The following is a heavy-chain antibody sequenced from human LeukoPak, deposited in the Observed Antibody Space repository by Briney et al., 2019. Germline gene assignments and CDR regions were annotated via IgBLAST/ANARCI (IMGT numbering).Heavy chain of an antibody. CDR3: AREGAAMDV. CDR2: INSDGSST. V-gene: IGHV3-74*01. D-gene: IGHD1-26*01. J-gene: IGHJ6*02. CDR1: GFTFSSEW. Sequence: QPGASLRLSCAAAGFTFSSEWMHWVRPAPGKGLLWVSRINSDGSSTTYADSVKGRFTISRDNAKNTLYLQMSSLRAEDTAVYHCAREGAAMDVWGQGTMVTVSS.